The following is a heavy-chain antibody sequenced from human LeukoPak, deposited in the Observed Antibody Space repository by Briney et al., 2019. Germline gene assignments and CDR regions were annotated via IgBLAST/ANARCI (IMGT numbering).Heavy chain of an antibody. V-gene: IGHV4-4*07. Sequence: PSETLSLTCTVSGGSISSYYWSWIRQPAGKGLEWIGHIYSSGSTKYNSSLKSRGAMSVDTSKNQVSLKLTSVTAADSAVYYCAREEASGTYWFYHWGQGTLATVSS. CDR3: AREEASGTYWFYH. CDR1: GGSISSYY. CDR2: IYSSGST. D-gene: IGHD1-26*01. J-gene: IGHJ5*02.